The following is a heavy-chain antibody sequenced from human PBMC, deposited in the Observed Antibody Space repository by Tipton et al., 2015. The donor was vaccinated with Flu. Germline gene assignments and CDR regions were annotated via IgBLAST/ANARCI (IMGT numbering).Heavy chain of an antibody. V-gene: IGHV3-33*01. J-gene: IGHJ4*02. CDR1: GFTFSSYG. Sequence: SLRLSCAASGFTFSSYGMHWVRQAPGKGLEWVAVIWYDGSNKYYADSVKGRFTISRDNSKNTLYLQMNSLRAEDTAVYYCARDQADPLARHDFWSGYSLLGYWGQGTLVTVSS. CDR2: IWYDGSNK. CDR3: ARDQADPLARHDFWSGYSLLGY. D-gene: IGHD3-3*01.